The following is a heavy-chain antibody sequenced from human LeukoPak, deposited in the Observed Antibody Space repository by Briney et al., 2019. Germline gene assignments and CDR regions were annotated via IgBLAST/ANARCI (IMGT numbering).Heavy chain of an antibody. D-gene: IGHD2-2*01. CDR3: ARQAIGYCGSTSCHDAFDI. Sequence: SETLSLTCAVYGGSFSGYYWSWIRQPPGKGLEWIGEINHSGSTNYNPSLKSRVTISVDTSKNQFSLKLSSVTAADTAVYYCARQAIGYCGSTSCHDAFDIWGQGTMVTVSS. V-gene: IGHV4-34*01. J-gene: IGHJ3*02. CDR1: GGSFSGYY. CDR2: INHSGST.